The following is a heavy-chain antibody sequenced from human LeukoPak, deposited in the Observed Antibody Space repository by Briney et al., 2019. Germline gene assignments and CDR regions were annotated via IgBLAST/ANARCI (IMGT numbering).Heavy chain of an antibody. J-gene: IGHJ4*02. V-gene: IGHV3-23*01. CDR3: AKKFQLTTVSYIDY. CDR2: ISGSGGST. Sequence: GGSLRLSCAASGFTFSSYAMSWVRQAPGKGLEWVSAISGSGGSTYYADSVKGWFTISRDNSKNTLYLQMNSLRAEDTAVYYCAKKFQLTTVSYIDYWGQGTLVTVSS. CDR1: GFTFSSYA. D-gene: IGHD4-17*01.